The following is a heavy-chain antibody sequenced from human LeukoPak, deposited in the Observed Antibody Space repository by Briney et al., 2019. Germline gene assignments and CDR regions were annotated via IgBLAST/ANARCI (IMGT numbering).Heavy chain of an antibody. V-gene: IGHV3-23*01. J-gene: IGHJ4*02. Sequence: GGSLRLSCAASGFTFSSYAMSWVRQAPGKGLEWVSAISGSGGSTYYADSVKGRFTISLHNSKNTLYLQMNSLRAEDTAVYYCAKTPYDYVWGSYRYLYYFDYWGQGTLVTVSS. CDR1: GFTFSSYA. CDR3: AKTPYDYVWGSYRYLYYFDY. D-gene: IGHD3-16*02. CDR2: ISGSGGST.